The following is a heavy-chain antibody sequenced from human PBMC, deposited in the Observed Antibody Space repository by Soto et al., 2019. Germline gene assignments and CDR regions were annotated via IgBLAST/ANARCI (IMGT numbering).Heavy chain of an antibody. Sequence: ASVKVSCKASGYSLSGYYLHWVRQAPGQGPEWMGWINPNSGGTKYVQKFQGRVTMTRDTSISTVYLELRRLGSDDQSVYYCARGWGIAAPGPNWFDPWGQGTLVTVSS. D-gene: IGHD6-13*01. V-gene: IGHV1-2*02. J-gene: IGHJ5*02. CDR2: INPNSGGT. CDR3: ARGWGIAAPGPNWFDP. CDR1: GYSLSGYY.